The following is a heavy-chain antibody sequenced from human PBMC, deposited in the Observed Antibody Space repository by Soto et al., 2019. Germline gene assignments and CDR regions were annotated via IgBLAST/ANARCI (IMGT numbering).Heavy chain of an antibody. V-gene: IGHV4-59*08. CDR2: VNDRWGS. D-gene: IGHD1-26*01. J-gene: IGHJ6*02. CDR3: VRQRYGALHGLVDV. CDR1: GGSISDYY. Sequence: PSETLSLTCTVSGGSISDYYWAWIRLPPGKGLEWIGYVNDRWGSHYNPSLKSRVAISLDTSKSQFSLKMTSVTATDTAVYYCVRQRYGALHGLVDVWTQGTTVT.